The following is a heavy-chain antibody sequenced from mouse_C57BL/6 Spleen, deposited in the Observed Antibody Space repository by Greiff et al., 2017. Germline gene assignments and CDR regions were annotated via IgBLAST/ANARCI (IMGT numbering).Heavy chain of an antibody. CDR1: GFTFSDYY. J-gene: IGHJ4*01. Sequence: EVQREESEGGLVQPGSSMKLSCTASGFTFSDYYMAWVRQVPGKGLEWVANINYDGSSTYYMDSLKSRFIITIDNAKKILYMQMSSLKSMDTAKEYCAEFYYDYGVYAMDYWGQGTSVTVSS. V-gene: IGHV5-16*01. CDR2: INYDGSST. CDR3: AEFYYDYGVYAMDY. D-gene: IGHD2-4*01.